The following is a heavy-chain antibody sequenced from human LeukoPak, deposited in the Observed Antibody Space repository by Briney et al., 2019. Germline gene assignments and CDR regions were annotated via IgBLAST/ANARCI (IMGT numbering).Heavy chain of an antibody. J-gene: IGHJ5*02. Sequence: SETLSLTCTVSGDSISSYYWSWIRQPPGKGLEWIGDMYYSGRTTYHPSLKSRITISVDTSKKQFSLKLTSVTAAHTAVYYCARIEPADIRGWFDPWGQGILVTVSS. CDR1: GDSISSYY. CDR2: MYYSGRT. V-gene: IGHV4-59*08. D-gene: IGHD2-2*02. CDR3: ARIEPADIRGWFDP.